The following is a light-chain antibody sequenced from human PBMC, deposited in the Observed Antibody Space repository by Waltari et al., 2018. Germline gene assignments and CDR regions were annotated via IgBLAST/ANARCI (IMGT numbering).Light chain of an antibody. J-gene: IGLJ1*01. CDR3: CSYAGSGTYV. Sequence: QSALTQPASVSGTPGQSLTISRPGTNHDVGNYKLASWYQHHPGDAPNPMICEVIKRPSGVSNRFSGSKSGNTASLTISGLQAEDEADYYCCSYAGSGTYVFGTGTKVTVL. V-gene: IGLV2-23*02. CDR2: EVI. CDR1: NHDVGNYKL.